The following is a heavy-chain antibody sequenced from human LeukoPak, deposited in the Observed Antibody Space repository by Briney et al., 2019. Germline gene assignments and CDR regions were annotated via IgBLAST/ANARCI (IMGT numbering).Heavy chain of an antibody. CDR3: AREGALGSSIDY. CDR1: GFTFSDYY. D-gene: IGHD6-6*01. V-gene: IGHV3-11*04. J-gene: IGHJ4*02. Sequence: PGGSLRLSCAASGFTFSDYYMSWIRQAAGKGLKWVSYISSSGSTIYYADSVKGRFTISRDNAKNSLYLQMNSLRAEDTAVYYCAREGALGSSIDYWGQGTLVTVSS. CDR2: ISSSGSTI.